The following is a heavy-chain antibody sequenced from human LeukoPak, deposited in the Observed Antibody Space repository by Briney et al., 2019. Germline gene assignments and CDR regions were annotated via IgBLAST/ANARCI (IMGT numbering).Heavy chain of an antibody. CDR2: INTNTGNP. CDR1: GYTFTSYA. V-gene: IGHV7-4-1*02. CDR3: ARRTHLPYYDFWSGYSNYYMDV. Sequence: GASVKVSCKASGYTFTSYAMNWVRQAPGQGLEWMGWINTNTGNPTYAQGFTGRFVFSLDTSVSTAYLQISSLKAEDTAVYYCARRTHLPYYDFWSGYSNYYMDVWGKGTTVTVSS. D-gene: IGHD3-3*01. J-gene: IGHJ6*03.